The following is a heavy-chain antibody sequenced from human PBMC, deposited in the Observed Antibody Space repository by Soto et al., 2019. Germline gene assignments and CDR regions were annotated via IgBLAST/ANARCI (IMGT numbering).Heavy chain of an antibody. Sequence: GGSLRLSCVASGFTFSSYAMSWVRQAPGKGLEWVSAISGSGGSTYYADSVKGRFTISRDNSKNTLYLQMNSLRAEDTAVYYCAKDGPNYYDSICYFDYWGQGTLVTVSS. CDR2: ISGSGGST. V-gene: IGHV3-23*01. CDR1: GFTFSSYA. J-gene: IGHJ4*02. D-gene: IGHD3-22*01. CDR3: AKDGPNYYDSICYFDY.